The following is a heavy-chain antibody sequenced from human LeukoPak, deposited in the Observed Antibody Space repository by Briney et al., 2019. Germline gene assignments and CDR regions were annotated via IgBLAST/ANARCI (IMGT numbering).Heavy chain of an antibody. J-gene: IGHJ4*02. CDR2: ISSSGSTI. CDR1: GFAFSSYE. CDR3: AKDPTHYRVWDDYDSTVLSY. V-gene: IGHV3-48*03. Sequence: GGSLRLSCAASGFAFSSYEMNWVRQAPGKGLEWVSYISSSGSTIYYADSVKGRFTISRDNAKNSLYLQMNSLRAEDTAVYYCAKDPTHYRVWDDYDSTVLSYWGQGTLVTVSS. D-gene: IGHD3-22*01.